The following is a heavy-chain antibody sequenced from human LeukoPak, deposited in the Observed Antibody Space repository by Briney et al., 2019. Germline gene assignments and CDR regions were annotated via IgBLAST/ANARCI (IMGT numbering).Heavy chain of an antibody. J-gene: IGHJ4*02. V-gene: IGHV4-39*01. D-gene: IGHD6-19*01. CDR1: GVSNTNGIYY. CDR2: VHNVGST. CDR3: ARHAEYNSGWHFYLDH. Sequence: SETLSLTCTVSGVSNTNGIYYWAWIRQPPGKGLEWIGSVHNVGSTYYNLSLRSRVTMSIDTSKNQFSLRLNSVTAADTAVCYCARHAEYNSGWHFYLDHWGQGILVTVSS.